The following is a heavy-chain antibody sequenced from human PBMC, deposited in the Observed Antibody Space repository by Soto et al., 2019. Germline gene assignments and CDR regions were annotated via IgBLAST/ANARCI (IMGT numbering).Heavy chain of an antibody. V-gene: IGHV4-30-2*01. CDR2: ISDSGDT. Sequence: SETLSLTCAVSGGSIGSDDYSWTWIRQPPGKALEWLGYISDSGDTYYNPSLKSRATISADRPKNQFSLNLSSVTAADTAVYYCARGSTDYFDSTGYNGYFDYWGQGTPVTVSS. J-gene: IGHJ4*02. D-gene: IGHD3-22*01. CDR3: ARGSTDYFDSTGYNGYFDY. CDR1: GGSIGSDDYS.